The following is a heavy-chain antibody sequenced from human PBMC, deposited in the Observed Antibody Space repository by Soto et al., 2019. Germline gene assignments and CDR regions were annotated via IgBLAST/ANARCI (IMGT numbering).Heavy chain of an antibody. D-gene: IGHD3-10*01. CDR2: FYFSGST. CDR3: VKLALRFYFDY. V-gene: IGHV4-39*01. J-gene: IGHJ4*02. CDR1: GASISDTRFY. Sequence: PSETLSLTCTVSGASISDTRFYWGWIRQPPGKGLEWIGTFYFSGSTYYNPSLKSRVTISGDTSKNQFSLNLSSATAADTAVYYCVKLALRFYFDYWGQGILVTVSS.